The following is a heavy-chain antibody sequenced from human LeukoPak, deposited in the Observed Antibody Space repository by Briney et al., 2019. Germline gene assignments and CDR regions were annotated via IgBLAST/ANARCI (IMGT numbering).Heavy chain of an antibody. J-gene: IGHJ4*02. CDR3: ARGYSSSYRIDY. CDR2: INTDGSST. D-gene: IGHD6-6*01. CDR1: GFTFSSYW. V-gene: IGHV3-74*01. Sequence: GGSLRLSCAASGFTFSSYWMHWVRQAPGKGLVWVSRINTDGSSTTYADSVKGRFTISRDNARNTLYLQMNSLSAEDTAVYYCARGYSSSYRIDYWGQGTLVTVSS.